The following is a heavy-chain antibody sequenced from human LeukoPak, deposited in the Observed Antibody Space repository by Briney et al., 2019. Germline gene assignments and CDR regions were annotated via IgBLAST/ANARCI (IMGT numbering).Heavy chain of an antibody. CDR3: AKVYSNRNYYYYYMDV. V-gene: IGHV3-23*01. CDR2: ISGSGGST. J-gene: IGHJ6*03. D-gene: IGHD4-11*01. CDR1: GFTFSSYS. Sequence: GGSLRLSCAASGFTFSSYSMNWVRQAPGKGLEWVSAISGSGGSTYYADSVKGRFTISRGNSKNTLYLQMNSLRAEDTAVYYCAKVYSNRNYYYYYMDVWGRGTTVTVSS.